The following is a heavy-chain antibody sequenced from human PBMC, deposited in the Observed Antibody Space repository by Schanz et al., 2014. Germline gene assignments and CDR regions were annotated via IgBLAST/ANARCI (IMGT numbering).Heavy chain of an antibody. V-gene: IGHV3-23*01. CDR3: AKGRFGELSAFDI. D-gene: IGHD3-10*01. J-gene: IGHJ3*02. CDR1: GFTVSSYA. CDR2: ISGSGGST. Sequence: EVQLLESGGGLVQPGGPLRLSCAASGFTVSSYAKSGARQAPGKGLEWVSAISGSGGSTYYADSVKGRFTISRDNSKNTLYLQMNSLRAEDTAVYYCAKGRFGELSAFDIWVQGTIVTGSS.